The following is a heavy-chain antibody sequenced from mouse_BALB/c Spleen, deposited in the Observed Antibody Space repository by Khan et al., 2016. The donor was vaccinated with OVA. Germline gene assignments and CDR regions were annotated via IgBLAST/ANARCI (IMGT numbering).Heavy chain of an antibody. J-gene: IGHJ4*01. CDR2: INTYTGEP. Sequence: QNQLVQSGPELKKPGETVKISCKASGYTFKNHGMNWVKQAPGKGLKWMGWINTYTGEPTYVEDFKGRFAFSLETSASTAYLQINNLKNEDTATYFCARPPFFSYVMVYWGQGTSVTVSS. CDR1: GYTFKNHG. CDR3: ARPPFFSYVMVY. V-gene: IGHV9-3-1*01.